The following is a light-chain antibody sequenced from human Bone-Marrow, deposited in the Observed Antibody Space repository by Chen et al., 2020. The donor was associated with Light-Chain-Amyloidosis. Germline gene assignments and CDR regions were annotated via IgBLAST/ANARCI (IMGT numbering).Light chain of an antibody. J-gene: IGLJ2*01. Sequence: SYQLTQPPSLAVTPGQTASITCSGDDLPTKYAYWYQQKPGQAPVLVIHRDTERPSGISERFSGSSSWTTATLTISGVQAEDEADYHCQSADSSGTYEVIFGGGTKLTVL. CDR2: RDT. CDR1: DLPTKY. V-gene: IGLV3-25*03. CDR3: QSADSSGTYEVI.